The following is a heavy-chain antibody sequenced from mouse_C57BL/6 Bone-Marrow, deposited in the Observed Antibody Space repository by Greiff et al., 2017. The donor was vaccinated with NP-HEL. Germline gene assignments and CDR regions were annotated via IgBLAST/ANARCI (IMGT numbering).Heavy chain of an antibody. Sequence: VKLVESGPGLVAPSQSLSITCTVSGFSLTSYGVDWVRQPPGKGLEWLGVIWGGGSTNYNSALMSRLSISKDNSKSQVFLKMNRLQTDDTAMYYCAKNYYGSDGYYAMDYWGQGTSVTVSS. V-gene: IGHV2-9*01. CDR1: GFSLTSYG. J-gene: IGHJ4*01. CDR3: AKNYYGSDGYYAMDY. D-gene: IGHD1-1*01. CDR2: IWGGGST.